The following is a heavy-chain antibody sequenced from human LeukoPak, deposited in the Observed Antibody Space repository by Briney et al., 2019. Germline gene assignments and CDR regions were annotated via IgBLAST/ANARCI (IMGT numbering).Heavy chain of an antibody. CDR3: ARIVGWYDVKRPEYHYYGMDV. CDR2: INPNSGGT. Sequence: ASVKVSCKASGYTFTGYYMHWVRQAPGQGLEWMGWINPNSGGTNYAQKFQGRVAMTRDTSISTAYMELSRLRSDDTAVYYCARIVGWYDVKRPEYHYYGMDVWGQGTTVTVSS. V-gene: IGHV1-2*02. J-gene: IGHJ6*02. D-gene: IGHD6-19*01. CDR1: GYTFTGYY.